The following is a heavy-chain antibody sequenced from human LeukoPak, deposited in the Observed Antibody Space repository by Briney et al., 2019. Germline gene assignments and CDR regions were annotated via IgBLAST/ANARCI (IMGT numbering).Heavy chain of an antibody. CDR2: INHSGST. V-gene: IGHV4-34*01. J-gene: IGHJ4*02. CDR3: ARILGYCSGGSCRDY. CDR1: GGSFSGYY. Sequence: SETLSLTCAVYGGSFSGYYWSWIRQPPGKGLEWMGEINHSGSTNYNPSLKSRVTISVDTSKNQFSLKLSSVTAADTAVYYCARILGYCSGGSCRDYWGQGTLVTVSS. D-gene: IGHD2-15*01.